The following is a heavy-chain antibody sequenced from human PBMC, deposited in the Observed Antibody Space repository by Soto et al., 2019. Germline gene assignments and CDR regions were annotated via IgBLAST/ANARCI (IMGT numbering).Heavy chain of an antibody. J-gene: IGHJ4*02. CDR3: ARDSAILPGTSFDY. CDR1: GYIFSDYV. CDR2: IYGDNTYT. V-gene: IGHV1-3*01. Sequence: QVQLVQSGAEMKQPGASVKLSCKTSGYIFSDYVIHWVRQAPGQRPEWMGYIYGDNTYTKYSEKFQGRVTITSDTXXTTGYMELSSLTSEDTAVYYCARDSAILPGTSFDYWGLGTLVTVFS. D-gene: IGHD6-13*01.